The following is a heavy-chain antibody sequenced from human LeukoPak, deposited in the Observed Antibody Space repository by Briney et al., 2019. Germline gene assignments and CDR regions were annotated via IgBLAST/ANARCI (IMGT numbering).Heavy chain of an antibody. Sequence: GGSLRLSCAASGFTFSRYAMSWVRQAPGKGLEWVSAISGSGGSTYYADSVKGRFTISRDNSKNTLYLRMNSLRAEDTAVFYCAQGPRYYFDYWGQGTLVTVSS. CDR3: AQGPRYYFDY. V-gene: IGHV3-23*01. CDR2: ISGSGGST. CDR1: GFTFSRYA. J-gene: IGHJ4*02.